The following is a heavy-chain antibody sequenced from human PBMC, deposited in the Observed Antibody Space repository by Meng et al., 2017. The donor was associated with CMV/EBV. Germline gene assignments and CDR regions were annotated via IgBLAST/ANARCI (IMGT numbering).Heavy chain of an antibody. CDR1: SSSYY. J-gene: IGHJ4*02. D-gene: IGHD2-2*01. CDR2: IYYSGST. Sequence: SSSYYWGWISQPPGKGLEWIGSIYYSGSTYYNPSLKSRVTISVDTSKDQFSLKLSSVTAADTAVYYCARWGGDIVVVPAAIGEFDYWGQGTLVTVSS. CDR3: ARWGGDIVVVPAAIGEFDY. V-gene: IGHV4-39*01.